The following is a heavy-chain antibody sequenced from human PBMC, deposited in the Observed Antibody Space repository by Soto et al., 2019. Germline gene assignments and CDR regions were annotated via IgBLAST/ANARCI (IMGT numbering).Heavy chain of an antibody. Sequence: QLQLQESGSGLVKPSQTLSLTCTVSGGSINSGGYSWIWIRQPPGKGLEWIGYIYHTGNTFYNPSRQSRVTISVDQSKNQFSLRLGSVTAADTAMYYCARVERTLSTPFAYGMDVWGQGTTVTVSS. CDR1: GGSINSGGYS. D-gene: IGHD2-2*01. CDR3: ARVERTLSTPFAYGMDV. CDR2: IYHTGNT. V-gene: IGHV4-30-2*01. J-gene: IGHJ6*02.